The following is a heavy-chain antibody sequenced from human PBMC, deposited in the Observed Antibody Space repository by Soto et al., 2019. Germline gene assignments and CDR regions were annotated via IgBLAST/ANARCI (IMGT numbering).Heavy chain of an antibody. Sequence: GGSLRLSCAASGFTFSSYSMAWVRQAPGKGLEWVSSIGHSGYSINYGDSVKGRFTISRDNSKNMLFLEMNGLRAEDTAVYYCARSDDKDILTGCYNWGQGALVTVPS. D-gene: IGHD3-9*01. V-gene: IGHV3-23*01. CDR2: IGHSGYSI. J-gene: IGHJ4*02. CDR1: GFTFSSYS. CDR3: ARSDDKDILTGCYN.